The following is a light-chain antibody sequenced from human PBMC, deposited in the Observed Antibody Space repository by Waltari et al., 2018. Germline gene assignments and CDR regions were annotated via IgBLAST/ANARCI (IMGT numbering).Light chain of an antibody. J-gene: IGLJ2*01. V-gene: IGLV1-44*01. Sequence: QSVLTTPPSASGAPGQRVTIPCSGRSSNTERNIVNWYQQVPGTTPQLLIYRNDQRPSGVPDRFSGSKSGTSASLAISGLRSDDEADYFCASWDDSLNGRWEFGGGTKVTVI. CDR2: RND. CDR3: ASWDDSLNGRWE. CDR1: SSNTERNI.